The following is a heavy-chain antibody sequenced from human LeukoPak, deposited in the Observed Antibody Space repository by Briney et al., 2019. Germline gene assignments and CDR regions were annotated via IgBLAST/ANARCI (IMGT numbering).Heavy chain of an antibody. V-gene: IGHV1-69*13. D-gene: IGHD3-22*01. Sequence: ASVKVSCKASGGTFSSYAISWVRQAPGQGLEWMGGIIPIFCTANYAQKFQGRVTITADESTSTAYMELSSLRSEDTAVYYCAREYYDSSGYYPHWGQGTLVTVSS. J-gene: IGHJ4*02. CDR3: AREYYDSSGYYPH. CDR2: IIPIFCTA. CDR1: GGTFSSYA.